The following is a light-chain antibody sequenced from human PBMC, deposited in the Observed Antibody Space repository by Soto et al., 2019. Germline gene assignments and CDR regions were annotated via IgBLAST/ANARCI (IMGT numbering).Light chain of an antibody. V-gene: IGKV3-11*01. Sequence: EVVLTQSPATLSLSPGEKATLSCRASQSVSRYIAWYQQKPGQAPRLLIYDAFNRATGVPARFSGSGSGTDFTLTISRLEPEDFAVYYCQQRSNWPPYTFGQGTRLEIK. CDR1: QSVSRY. CDR2: DAF. CDR3: QQRSNWPPYT. J-gene: IGKJ2*01.